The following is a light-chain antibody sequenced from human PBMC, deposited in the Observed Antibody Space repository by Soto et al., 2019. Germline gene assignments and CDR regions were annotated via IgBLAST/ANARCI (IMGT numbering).Light chain of an antibody. CDR1: SGHSSYA. Sequence: QPVLTQSPSASASLGASVKLTCTLSSGHSSYAIAWHQQQPEKGPRHLMKLNSDGSHSKGDGIPDRFSGSSSGAERYLTISSLQSEDEADYYCQTWGTGIVVFGRGTKLTVL. CDR3: QTWGTGIVV. CDR2: LNSDGSH. V-gene: IGLV4-69*01. J-gene: IGLJ2*01.